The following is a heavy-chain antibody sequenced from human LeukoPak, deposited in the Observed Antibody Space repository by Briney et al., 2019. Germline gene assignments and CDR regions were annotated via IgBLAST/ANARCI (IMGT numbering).Heavy chain of an antibody. V-gene: IGHV4-59*10. CDR2: IYTSGST. CDR1: GGSFSGYY. Sequence: SETLSLTCAVYGGSFSGYYWSWIRQPAGKGLEWIGRIYTSGSTNYNPSLKSRVTMSVDTSKNQFSLKLSSVTAADTAVYYCARVLTRPHYYDSSGYYPYYMDVWGKGTTVTVSS. CDR3: ARVLTRPHYYDSSGYYPYYMDV. D-gene: IGHD3-22*01. J-gene: IGHJ6*03.